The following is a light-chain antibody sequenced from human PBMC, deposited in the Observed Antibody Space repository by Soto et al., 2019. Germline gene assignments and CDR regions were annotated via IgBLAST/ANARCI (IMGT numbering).Light chain of an antibody. CDR1: QSVSSN. V-gene: IGKV3-15*01. J-gene: IGKJ1*01. Sequence: EVVLTQSPGTLSLSRGXRATLSCRASQSVSSNLAWYQQKPGQAPRLLIYGASTRATGIPARFSGSGSGTEFTLTISSLQSEDFAVYYCQQYNNWPRTFGQGTKVDIK. CDR2: GAS. CDR3: QQYNNWPRT.